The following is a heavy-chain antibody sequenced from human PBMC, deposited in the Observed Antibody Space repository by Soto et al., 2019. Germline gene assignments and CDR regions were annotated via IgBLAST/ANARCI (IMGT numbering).Heavy chain of an antibody. V-gene: IGHV3-30*18. CDR3: VKDKSNSGYVFGSGMDV. D-gene: IGHD5-12*01. Sequence: QVQLVESGGGVVQPGRSLRLSCAASGFTFSSYGMHWVRQAPGKGLEWVAVISYDGSNKYYADSVKGRFTISRDNSKNTLYLQMNSLRAEDTAVYYCVKDKSNSGYVFGSGMDVWGQGTTVTVSS. CDR1: GFTFSSYG. J-gene: IGHJ6*02. CDR2: ISYDGSNK.